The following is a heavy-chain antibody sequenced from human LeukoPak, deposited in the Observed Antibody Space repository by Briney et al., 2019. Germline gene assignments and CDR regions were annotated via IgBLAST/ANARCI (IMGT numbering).Heavy chain of an antibody. D-gene: IGHD2-2*01. Sequence: GRSLRLSCAASGFTFSSYAMHWVRQAPGKGLEWVAVISYDGSNKYYADSVKGRFTTSRDNSKNTLYLQMNSLRAEDTAVYYCARPIVVVPAAIRYWGQGTLVTVSS. CDR2: ISYDGSNK. CDR3: ARPIVVVPAAIRY. J-gene: IGHJ4*02. CDR1: GFTFSSYA. V-gene: IGHV3-30-3*01.